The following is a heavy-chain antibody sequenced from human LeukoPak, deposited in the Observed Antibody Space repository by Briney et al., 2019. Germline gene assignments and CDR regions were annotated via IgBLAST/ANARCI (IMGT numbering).Heavy chain of an antibody. V-gene: IGHV4-4*02. CDR2: IYHSGST. Sequence: SGTLSLTCAVSGGSISSSNWWSWVRQPPGKGLEWIGEIYHSGSTNYNPSLKSRVTISVDKSKNQFSLKLSSVTAADTAVYYCARDQASGYCSSTSCYRLLYYWGQGTLVTVSS. J-gene: IGHJ4*02. D-gene: IGHD2-2*01. CDR3: ARDQASGYCSSTSCYRLLYY. CDR1: GGSISSSNW.